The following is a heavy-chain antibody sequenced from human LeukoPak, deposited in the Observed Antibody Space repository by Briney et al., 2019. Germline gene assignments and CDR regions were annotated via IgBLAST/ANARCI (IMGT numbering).Heavy chain of an antibody. CDR1: GFTFCRYA. Sequence: GGSPRLFCCAFGFTFCRYALSWVPPAPGEGVGWGPAISGSGGSTYYADSVKGRFTISRDNSINTLYLQMNSLRAEDTAVYYCATERTGYSSSSFDYWGQGTLVTVSS. J-gene: IGHJ4*02. D-gene: IGHD6-13*01. CDR2: ISGSGGST. V-gene: IGHV3-23*01. CDR3: ATERTGYSSSSFDY.